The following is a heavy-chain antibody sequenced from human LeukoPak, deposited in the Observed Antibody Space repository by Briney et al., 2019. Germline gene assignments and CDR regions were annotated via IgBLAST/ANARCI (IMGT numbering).Heavy chain of an antibody. V-gene: IGHV4-59*08. CDR3: ARQDRSGSLTAD. J-gene: IGHJ4*02. CDR2: ISYSGST. D-gene: IGHD3-22*01. CDR1: GGXISSYA. Sequence: PSETLSLTCTVSGGXISSYAWTWVRQPPGNELEWIGHISYSGSTTYNPSFKSRATMSVDTSKNQFSLKVTSVTAADTAVYYCARQDRSGSLTADWGQGTLVTVSS.